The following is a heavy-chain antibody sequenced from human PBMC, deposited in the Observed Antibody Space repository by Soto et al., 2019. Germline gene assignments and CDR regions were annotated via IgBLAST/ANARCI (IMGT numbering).Heavy chain of an antibody. D-gene: IGHD2-2*02. CDR2: INPNSGAT. CDR1: GYTFTDYY. V-gene: IGHV1-2*02. J-gene: IGHJ6*02. CDR3: AKDQGGYMVSGMDV. Sequence: GASVKVSCKASGYTFTDYYIDWLRQAPGHGLEWMGWINPNSGATNYAHNFQGRVTMTRDTSIRAAYMELSRLSSDDTAVYYCAKDQGGYMVSGMDVWGQGTTVTVSS.